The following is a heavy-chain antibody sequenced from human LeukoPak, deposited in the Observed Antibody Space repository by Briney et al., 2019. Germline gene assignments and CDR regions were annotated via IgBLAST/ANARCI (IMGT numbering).Heavy chain of an antibody. CDR3: ARIAAVGYYFDY. Sequence: ASVKVSCEASGYTFTSYGISWVRQAPGQGLEWMGWISAYNGNTNYAQKLQGRVTMTPDTSTSTAYMELRSLRSDDTAVYYCARIAAVGYYFDYWGQGTLVTVSS. CDR1: GYTFTSYG. V-gene: IGHV1-18*04. J-gene: IGHJ4*02. CDR2: ISAYNGNT. D-gene: IGHD6-13*01.